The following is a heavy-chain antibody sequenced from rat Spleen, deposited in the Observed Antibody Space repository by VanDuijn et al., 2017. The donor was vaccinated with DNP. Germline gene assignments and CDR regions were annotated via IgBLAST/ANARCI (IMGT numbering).Heavy chain of an antibody. CDR2: IPNTGDGS. D-gene: IGHD1-4*01. CDR3: ARQDITLDY. V-gene: IGHV5-31*01. J-gene: IGHJ2*01. Sequence: EVQLVESGGGPVQPGRSLKLSCVASGFIFSNYWMTWIRQAPGKGLEWVAPIPNTGDGSYYSDSVKGRFSISRDNAKSTLYLQVNSLRSEDTATYYCARQDITLDYWGQGVMVTVSS. CDR1: GFIFSNYW.